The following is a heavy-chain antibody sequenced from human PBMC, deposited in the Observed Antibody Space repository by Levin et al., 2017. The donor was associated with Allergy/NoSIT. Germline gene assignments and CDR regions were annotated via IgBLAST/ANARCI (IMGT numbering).Heavy chain of an antibody. CDR2: AYYLGNT. D-gene: IGHD1-1*01. CDR3: TRLANGIPSDN. CDR1: GGSVSDGLYH. Sequence: PGGSLRLSCSVSGGSVSDGLYHWGWIRQPPGKGLEWIASAYYLGNTYYNPSLKSRVTISVDTSKNQFSLKVTSVTAADTAVYYCTRLANGIPSDNWGQGTLVTVSS. J-gene: IGHJ4*02. V-gene: IGHV4-39*01.